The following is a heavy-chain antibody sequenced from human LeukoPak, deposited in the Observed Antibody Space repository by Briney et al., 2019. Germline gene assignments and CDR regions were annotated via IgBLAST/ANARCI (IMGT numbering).Heavy chain of an antibody. CDR3: SRLGYCSSTSCHGFDI. V-gene: IGHV3-73*01. CDR2: IRTKVNSYET. D-gene: IGHD2-2*01. J-gene: IGHJ3*02. CDR1: GFTFSGSA. Sequence: GGSLRLSXAASGFTFSGSAMHWVRQASGKGLEWVGRIRTKVNSYETAYAASVTGRFTISRDDSKNTAYLEMNSLKSEDTAVYYSSRLGYCSSTSCHGFDIWGQGTMITVSS.